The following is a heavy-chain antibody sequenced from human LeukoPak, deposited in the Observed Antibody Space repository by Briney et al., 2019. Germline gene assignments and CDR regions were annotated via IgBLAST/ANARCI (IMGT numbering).Heavy chain of an antibody. Sequence: GGSLRLSCAASGFTFSSYWMHWVRQAPGKGLVWVSRIKGDGSSTRYADSVKGRFTISRDNAKNTLYLQMNSLRAEDTAVYFCARLHYSSGWSSFDYWGQGTVVTVSS. CDR3: ARLHYSSGWSSFDY. CDR1: GFTFSSYW. CDR2: IKGDGSST. V-gene: IGHV3-74*01. D-gene: IGHD6-19*01. J-gene: IGHJ4*02.